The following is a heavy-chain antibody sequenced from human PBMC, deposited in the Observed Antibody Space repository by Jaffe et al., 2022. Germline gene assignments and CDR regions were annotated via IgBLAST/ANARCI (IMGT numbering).Heavy chain of an antibody. Sequence: QVQLQESGPGLVKPSETLSLTCTVSGGSISSYYWSWIRQPPGKGLEWIGYIYYSGSTNYNPSLKSRVTISVDTSKNQFSLKLSSVTAADTAVYYCARGPLGDFDYWGQGTLVTVSS. CDR3: ARGPLGDFDY. V-gene: IGHV4-59*01. J-gene: IGHJ4*02. CDR2: IYYSGST. CDR1: GGSISSYY.